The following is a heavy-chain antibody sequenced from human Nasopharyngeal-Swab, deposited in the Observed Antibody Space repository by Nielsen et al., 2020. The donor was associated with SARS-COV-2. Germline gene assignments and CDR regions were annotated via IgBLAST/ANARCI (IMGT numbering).Heavy chain of an antibody. CDR1: GYTFTSYG. CDR3: ARVWQLWESDY. D-gene: IGHD5-18*01. Sequence: ASVKVSCKASGYTFTSYGISWVRQAPGQGLEWMGWISAYNGNTNYAQKFQGRVTITRDTSASTAYMELSSLRSEDTAVYYCARVWQLWESDYWGQGTLVTVSS. J-gene: IGHJ4*02. V-gene: IGHV1-18*01. CDR2: ISAYNGNT.